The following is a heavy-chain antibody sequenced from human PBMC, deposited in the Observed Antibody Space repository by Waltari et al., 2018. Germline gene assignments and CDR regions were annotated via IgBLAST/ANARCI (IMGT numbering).Heavy chain of an antibody. J-gene: IGHJ4*02. Sequence: QLQLQESGPGLVKPSETLSLTCTVSGGSISSSSYYWGWIRQPPGKGLEWIGSIYYSGSTYDNPTLKSRVTISVDTSKNQFSLKLSSVTAADTAVYYCARDRRIAVAGYDYWGQGTLVTVSS. CDR3: ARDRRIAVAGYDY. D-gene: IGHD6-19*01. CDR1: GGSISSSSYY. V-gene: IGHV4-39*07. CDR2: IYYSGST.